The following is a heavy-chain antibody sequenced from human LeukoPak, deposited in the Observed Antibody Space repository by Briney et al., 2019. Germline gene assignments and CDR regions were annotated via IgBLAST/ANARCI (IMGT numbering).Heavy chain of an antibody. CDR3: AREDDPIGAFDY. J-gene: IGHJ4*02. D-gene: IGHD1-26*01. CDR2: ISSSGSTI. V-gene: IGHV3-48*03. Sequence: GGSLRLSCAASGFTFSSYAMNWVRQAPGKGLEWVSYISSSGSTIYYADSVKGRFTISRDNAKNSLYLQMNSLRAEDTAVYYCAREDDPIGAFDYWGQGTLVTVSS. CDR1: GFTFSSYA.